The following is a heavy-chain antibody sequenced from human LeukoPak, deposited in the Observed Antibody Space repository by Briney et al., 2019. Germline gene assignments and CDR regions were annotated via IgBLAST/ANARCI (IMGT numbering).Heavy chain of an antibody. CDR2: INHSGST. D-gene: IGHD6-13*01. Sequence: PSETLSLTCTVSGGSISSSSYYWSWIRQPPGKGLEWIGEINHSGSTNYNPSLKSRVTISVDTSKNQFSLKLSSVTAADTAVYYCARHYSSSWPPDYWGQGTLVTVSS. CDR3: ARHYSSSWPPDY. V-gene: IGHV4-39*01. J-gene: IGHJ4*02. CDR1: GGSISSSSYY.